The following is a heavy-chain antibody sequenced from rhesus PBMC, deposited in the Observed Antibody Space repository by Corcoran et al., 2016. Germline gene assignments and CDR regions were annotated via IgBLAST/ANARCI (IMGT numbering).Heavy chain of an antibody. CDR1: GGSISSASYS. CDR3: ARPTYGSSSPFDY. V-gene: IGHV4-122*02. Sequence: QVQLQESGPGLVKPSETLSLTCAVSGGSISSASYSWSWIRQHPGQGLEWSGYITYRGSTSYNPSLKSRVTSSRETSKNQFSLKLSSVTAADTAVYYCARPTYGSSSPFDYWGQGVLVTVSS. J-gene: IGHJ4*01. CDR2: ITYRGST. D-gene: IGHD4-29*01.